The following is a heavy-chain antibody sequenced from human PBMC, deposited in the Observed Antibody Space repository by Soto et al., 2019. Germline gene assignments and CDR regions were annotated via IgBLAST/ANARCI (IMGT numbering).Heavy chain of an antibody. V-gene: IGHV3-30*18. D-gene: IGHD4-17*01. CDR1: GFTFSSYG. CDR3: AKVAYGDYLYDAFDI. CDR2: ISYDGSNK. J-gene: IGHJ3*02. Sequence: QVQLVESGGGVVQPGRSLRLSCAASGFTFSSYGMHWVRQAPGKGLEWVAVISYDGSNKYYADSVKGRFTISRDNSKNPLYLQLNSLRAEDTAVYYCAKVAYGDYLYDAFDIWGQGTMVTVSS.